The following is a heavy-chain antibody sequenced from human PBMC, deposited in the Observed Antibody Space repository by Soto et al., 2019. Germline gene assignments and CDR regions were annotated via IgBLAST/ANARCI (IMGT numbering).Heavy chain of an antibody. Sequence: QVQLVESGGGVVQPGRSLRLSCAASGFTFSSYAMQWVRQAPGKGLEWVAVISYDGSNKYYADSVKGRFTISRDNSKNTLYLQMNSLRAEDTAVYYCARDMGYHDYWGQGTLVTVSS. CDR3: ARDMGYHDY. CDR2: ISYDGSNK. CDR1: GFTFSSYA. J-gene: IGHJ4*02. D-gene: IGHD3-16*02. V-gene: IGHV3-30-3*01.